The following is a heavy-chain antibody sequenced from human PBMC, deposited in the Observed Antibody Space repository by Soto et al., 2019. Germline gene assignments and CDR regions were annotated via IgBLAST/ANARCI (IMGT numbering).Heavy chain of an antibody. CDR2: IIPMLVTA. J-gene: IGHJ6*02. CDR3: ASPPTTGNSYYYGMDV. D-gene: IGHD4-17*01. V-gene: IGHV1-69*08. Sequence: SVKVSCKPSGGTFSTYSIFWVRQAPGQGLEWMGRIIPMLVTANYAQKFQGRVTITADESTSTAYMDLSSLRSEDTAVYYCASPPTTGNSYYYGMDVWGQGTTVTVSS. CDR1: GGTFSTYS.